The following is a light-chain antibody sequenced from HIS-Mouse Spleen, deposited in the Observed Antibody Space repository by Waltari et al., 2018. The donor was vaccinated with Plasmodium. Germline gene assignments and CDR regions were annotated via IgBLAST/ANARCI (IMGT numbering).Light chain of an antibody. J-gene: IGLJ2*01. V-gene: IGLV3-9*01. Sequence: SYELTQPLSVSVALGQTARLTCAGNNFGSKNVHWYQQKPGQAPVLVSYRDSNRPSGIPERFSGSNSGNTATLTISRAQAGDEADYYCQVWDSSTVVFGGGTKLTVL. CDR3: QVWDSSTVV. CDR1: NFGSKN. CDR2: RDS.